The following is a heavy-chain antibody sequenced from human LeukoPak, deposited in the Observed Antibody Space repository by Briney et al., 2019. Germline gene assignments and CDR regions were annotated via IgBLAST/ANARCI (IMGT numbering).Heavy chain of an antibody. CDR1: GFTISSYY. V-gene: IGHV4-59*01. D-gene: IGHD7-27*01. Sequence: PSETLSLTCAVSGFTISSYYWSWVRQPPGKGLEWVGDIYYNGSTNYNPSLKSRVTISVDTSKNQFSLKLSSVTAADTAVYYCARLGGYYYYYMDVWGKGNTVTVSS. CDR2: IYYNGST. J-gene: IGHJ6*03. CDR3: ARLGGYYYYYMDV.